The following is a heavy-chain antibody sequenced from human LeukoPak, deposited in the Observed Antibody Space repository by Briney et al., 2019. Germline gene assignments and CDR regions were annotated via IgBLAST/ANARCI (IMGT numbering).Heavy chain of an antibody. D-gene: IGHD1-1*01. V-gene: IGHV3-23*01. J-gene: IGHJ4*02. CDR1: GFTFNSYA. CDR3: AKYRHWNGGYDY. CDR2: ISGSGGST. Sequence: GGSLRLPCAASGFTFNSYAMSWVRQAPGKGLEWVSAISGSGGSTYYADSVKGRFTISRDSSKNTLYPQMNSLRAEDTAVYYCAKYRHWNGGYDYWGQGTLVTVSS.